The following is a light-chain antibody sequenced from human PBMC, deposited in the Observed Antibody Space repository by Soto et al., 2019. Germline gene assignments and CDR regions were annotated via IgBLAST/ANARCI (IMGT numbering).Light chain of an antibody. CDR2: DVS. Sequence: HSVLTQPRSVSGSPGQSVTISCTGTSSDVGGYNYVSCYQQHPGKAPKLMIYDVSKRPSGVPDRFSGSKSGNTASLTMSGLQAEDEADYYCCSYAGSYVFGTGTKVTVL. CDR1: SSDVGGYNY. CDR3: CSYAGSYV. J-gene: IGLJ1*01. V-gene: IGLV2-11*01.